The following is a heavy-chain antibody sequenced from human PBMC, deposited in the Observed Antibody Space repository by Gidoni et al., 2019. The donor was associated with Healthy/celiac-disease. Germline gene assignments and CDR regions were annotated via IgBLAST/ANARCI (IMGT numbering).Heavy chain of an antibody. D-gene: IGHD5-18*01. V-gene: IGHV1-69*01. CDR3: ARDPTWFYTASSNWYFDL. CDR1: GGTFSSYA. CDR2: IIPIFGTA. J-gene: IGHJ2*01. Sequence: QVQLVQSGAEVKKPGSSVTVSCKASGGTFSSYAISWVRQAPGQGLEWMGGIIPIFGTANYAQKFQGRVTITADESTSTAYMELSSLRSEDTAVYYCARDPTWFYTASSNWYFDLWGRGTLVTVSS.